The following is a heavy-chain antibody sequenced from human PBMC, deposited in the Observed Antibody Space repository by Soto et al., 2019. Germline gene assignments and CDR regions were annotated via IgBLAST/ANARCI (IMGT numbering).Heavy chain of an antibody. V-gene: IGHV1-69*01. CDR2: IIPIFGTA. D-gene: IGHD2-15*01. J-gene: IGHJ6*02. CDR3: ARDSPDCSGGSCYSDYYYGMDV. CDR1: GGTFSSYA. Sequence: QVQLVQSGAEVKKPGSSVKVSCKASGGTFSSYANSWVRQAPGQGHEWMGGIIPIFGTANYAQKFQGRVMITADESTTTAYMELSSLRSEGTAVYYCARDSPDCSGGSCYSDYYYGMDVWGQGATVTVSS.